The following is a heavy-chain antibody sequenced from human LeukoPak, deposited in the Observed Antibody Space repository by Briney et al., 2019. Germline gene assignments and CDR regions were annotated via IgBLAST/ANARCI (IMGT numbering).Heavy chain of an antibody. Sequence: ASVKVSCKASGGTFTSYGISWVRQAPGQGLEWMGWISAYNGNTNYAQKLQGRVTMTTDTSTSTAYMELRSLRSDDTAVYYCARDSSGYYYAGWFDPWGQGTLVTVSS. CDR1: GGTFTSYG. V-gene: IGHV1-18*01. CDR2: ISAYNGNT. D-gene: IGHD3-22*01. CDR3: ARDSSGYYYAGWFDP. J-gene: IGHJ5*02.